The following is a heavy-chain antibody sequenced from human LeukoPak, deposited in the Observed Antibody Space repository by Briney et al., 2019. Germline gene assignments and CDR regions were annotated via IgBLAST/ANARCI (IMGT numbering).Heavy chain of an antibody. CDR2: INPNSGGT. CDR1: GYTFTGYY. J-gene: IGHJ1*01. CDR3: ARVSGSSGWYYGTEYFQH. D-gene: IGHD6-19*01. V-gene: IGHV1-2*02. Sequence: GASVKVSCKASGYTFTGYYMHWVRQAPGQGLEWMGWINPNSGGTNYAQKFQGRVTMTRDTSISTAYMELSRLRSDDTAVYYCARVSGSSGWYYGTEYFQHWGQGTLVTVSS.